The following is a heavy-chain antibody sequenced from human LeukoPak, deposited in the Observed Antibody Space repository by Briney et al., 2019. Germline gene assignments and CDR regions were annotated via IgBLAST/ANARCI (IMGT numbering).Heavy chain of an antibody. V-gene: IGHV1-24*01. CDR1: GYTLTELS. Sequence: ASVKVSCKVSGYTLTELSMHRVRQAPGKGLEWMGGFDPEDGETIYAQKFQGRVTMTEDTSTDTAYMELSSLRSEDTAVYYCATAVAAAGLYNWFDPWGQGTLVTVSS. CDR3: ATAVAAAGLYNWFDP. D-gene: IGHD6-13*01. J-gene: IGHJ5*02. CDR2: FDPEDGET.